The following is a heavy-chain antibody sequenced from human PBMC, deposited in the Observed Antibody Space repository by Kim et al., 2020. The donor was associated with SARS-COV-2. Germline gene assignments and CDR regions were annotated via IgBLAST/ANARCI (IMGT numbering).Heavy chain of an antibody. CDR2: INPNSGGT. D-gene: IGHD1-26*01. J-gene: IGHJ5*02. Sequence: ASVKVSCKASGYTFTDSYMHWVRQAPGQGLEWMGWINPNSGGTKYAQKFQGRVSMTSDTSISTAYMELSSLRSDDTAVYYCARGASAATNNFFDPWGQG. V-gene: IGHV1-2*02. CDR3: ARGASAATNNFFDP. CDR1: GYTFTDSY.